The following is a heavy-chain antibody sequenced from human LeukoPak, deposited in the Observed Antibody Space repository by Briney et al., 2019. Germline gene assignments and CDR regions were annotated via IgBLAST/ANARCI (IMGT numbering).Heavy chain of an antibody. Sequence: GGSLRLSCAASGFTFSSYAMSWVRQAPGKGLEWVANIKQDGSERYYVNSVKGRFTISRDNAKNSLYLQMNSLGAEDTAVYYCATYPFDYWGQGTLVTVSS. J-gene: IGHJ4*02. V-gene: IGHV3-7*01. CDR2: IKQDGSER. CDR1: GFTFSSYA. CDR3: ATYPFDY.